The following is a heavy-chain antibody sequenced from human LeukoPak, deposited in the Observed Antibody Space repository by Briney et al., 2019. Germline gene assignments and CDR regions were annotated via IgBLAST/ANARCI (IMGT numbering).Heavy chain of an antibody. Sequence: SKTLSLTCAVYGGSFSGYYWSWIRQPPGKGLEWIGEINHSGSTNYNPSLKSRVTISVDTSKNQFSLKLSSVTAADTAVYYCARDLAARPQDYWGQGTLVTVSS. J-gene: IGHJ4*02. CDR2: INHSGST. D-gene: IGHD6-6*01. CDR3: ARDLAARPQDY. V-gene: IGHV4-34*01. CDR1: GGSFSGYY.